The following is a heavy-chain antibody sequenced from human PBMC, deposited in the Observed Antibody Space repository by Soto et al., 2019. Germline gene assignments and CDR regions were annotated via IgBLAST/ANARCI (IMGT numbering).Heavy chain of an antibody. D-gene: IGHD1-26*01. CDR1: GFTFSSYA. Sequence: GGSLRLSCAASGFTFSSYAMSWVRQAPGKGLEWVPVISGSGGSTYYADSVKGRFTISRDNSKNTLYLQMNSLRAEDTAVYYCAKRAWGYFYFDYWGQGTLVTVSS. V-gene: IGHV3-23*01. CDR3: AKRAWGYFYFDY. J-gene: IGHJ4*02. CDR2: ISGSGGST.